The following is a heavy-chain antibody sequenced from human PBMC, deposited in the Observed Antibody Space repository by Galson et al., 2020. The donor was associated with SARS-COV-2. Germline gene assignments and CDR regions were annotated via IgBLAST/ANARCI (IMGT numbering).Heavy chain of an antibody. D-gene: IGHD2-2*01. CDR1: GFTFSSYW. CDR3: ARDLRVVVPAAPGFPQQYYYYYGMDV. V-gene: IGHV3-74*01. J-gene: IGHJ6*02. Sequence: GESLKISCAASGFTFSSYWMHWVRQAPGKGLVWVSRINSDGSSTSYADSVKGRFTISRDNAKNTLYLQMNSLRAEDTAVYYCARDLRVVVPAAPGFPQQYYYYYGMDVWGQGTTVTVSS. CDR2: INSDGSST.